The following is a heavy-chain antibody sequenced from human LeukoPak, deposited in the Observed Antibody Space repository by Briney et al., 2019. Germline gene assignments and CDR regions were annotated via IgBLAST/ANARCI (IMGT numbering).Heavy chain of an antibody. J-gene: IGHJ4*02. CDR3: ARGEGYYYDSSGYYRPKAGFDY. D-gene: IGHD3-22*01. V-gene: IGHV4-4*07. CDR1: GGSISSYY. CDR2: IYTSGST. Sequence: SETLSLTCTVSGGSISSYYWSWIRQPAGKRLEWIGRIYTSGSTNYNPSLKSRVTMSVDTSKNQFSLKLSSVTAADTAVYYGARGEGYYYDSSGYYRPKAGFDYWGQGTLVTVSS.